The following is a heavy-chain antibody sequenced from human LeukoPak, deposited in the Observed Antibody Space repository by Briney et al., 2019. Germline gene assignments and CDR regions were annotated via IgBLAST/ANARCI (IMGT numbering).Heavy chain of an antibody. D-gene: IGHD3-10*01. V-gene: IGHV3-21*01. CDR3: ARGDGATPPDVFDI. J-gene: IGHJ3*02. CDR2: ISSSSSYI. CDR1: GFTFSSYS. Sequence: NPGGSLRLSCAASGFTFSSYSMNWVRQAPGNGLQWVSSISSSSSYIYYADSVKGRFTISRDNAKNSLYLQMSSLRGEDTAVYYCARGDGATPPDVFDIWGQGTMVTVSS.